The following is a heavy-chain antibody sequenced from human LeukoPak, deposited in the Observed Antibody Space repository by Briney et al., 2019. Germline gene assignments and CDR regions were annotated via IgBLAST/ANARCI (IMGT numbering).Heavy chain of an antibody. J-gene: IGHJ5*02. CDR2: IYYSGST. CDR3: AGGRYSSSWYGWFDP. CDR1: GGSISSYY. D-gene: IGHD6-13*01. Sequence: SETLSLTCTVSGGSISSYYWSWIRQPPGKGLEWIGYIYYSGSTNYNPSLKSRVTISVDTSKNQFSLKLSSVTAADTAVYYCAGGRYSSSWYGWFDPWGQGTLVTVSS. V-gene: IGHV4-59*01.